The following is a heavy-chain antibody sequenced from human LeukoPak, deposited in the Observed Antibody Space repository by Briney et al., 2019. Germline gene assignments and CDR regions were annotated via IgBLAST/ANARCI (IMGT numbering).Heavy chain of an antibody. CDR1: GFTFSSYG. V-gene: IGHV3-30*02. J-gene: IGHJ5*02. CDR3: AKDSIVVVPSGFDP. D-gene: IGHD2-2*01. Sequence: GGSLRLSCAASGFTFSSYGMHWVRQAPGKGLEWVAFIRYDGSNKYYADSVKGRFTIPRDNSKNTLYLQMNSLRAEDTAVYYCAKDSIVVVPSGFDPWGQGTLVTVSS. CDR2: IRYDGSNK.